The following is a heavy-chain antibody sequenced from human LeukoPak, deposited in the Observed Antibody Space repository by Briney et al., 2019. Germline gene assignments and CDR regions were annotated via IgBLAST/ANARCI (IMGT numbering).Heavy chain of an antibody. V-gene: IGHV3-23*01. J-gene: IGHJ6*02. Sequence: PGGSLRLSCAASGFTFSSYAMSWVRQAPGKGLEWVSAISGSGGSTYYADSVKGRFTISRDNSKNTLYLQMNSPRAEDTAVYYCAKVDGYGGNARNYYYYGMDVWGQGTTVTVSS. D-gene: IGHD4-23*01. CDR1: GFTFSSYA. CDR3: AKVDGYGGNARNYYYYGMDV. CDR2: ISGSGGST.